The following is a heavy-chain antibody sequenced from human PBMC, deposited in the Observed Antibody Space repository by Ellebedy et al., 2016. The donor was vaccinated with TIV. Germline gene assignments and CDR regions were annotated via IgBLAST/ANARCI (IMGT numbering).Heavy chain of an antibody. J-gene: IGHJ4*02. D-gene: IGHD1-26*01. V-gene: IGHV3-23*01. CDR3: VGAGVELQFFDL. CDR2: ISDRGGNT. Sequence: GESLKISCVASGFTFSSYAMCWVRQAPGKGLEWVSTISDRGGNTHFPDSGKGRFTISRDNSRNTAYLQMNNLRAEDTAVYYCVGAGVELQFFDLWGLGTVVTVSS. CDR1: GFTFSSYA.